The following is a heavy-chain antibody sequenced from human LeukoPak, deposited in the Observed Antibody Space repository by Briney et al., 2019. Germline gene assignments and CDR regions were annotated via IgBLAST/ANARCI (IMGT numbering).Heavy chain of an antibody. Sequence: GASVKVSCKASGGTFITYAIGWVRQAPGQGLEWMGGIIPIFGTANYAQKFQDRVTLTADESMNTAYMELNSLRSEDTAVYYCARAPSRYSNVERSVGRWFYYYMDLWGQGTTVTVSS. CDR3: ARAPSRYSNVERSVGRWFYYYMDL. CDR1: GGTFITYA. D-gene: IGHD5-18*01. J-gene: IGHJ6*03. V-gene: IGHV1-69*13. CDR2: IIPIFGTA.